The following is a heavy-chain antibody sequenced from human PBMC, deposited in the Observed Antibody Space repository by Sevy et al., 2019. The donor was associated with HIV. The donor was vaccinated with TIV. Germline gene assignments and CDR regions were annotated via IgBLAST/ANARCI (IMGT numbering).Heavy chain of an antibody. CDR1: GGSITSLY. CDR2: IYYNGHI. D-gene: IGHD1-26*01. V-gene: IGHV4-59*11. J-gene: IGHJ4*02. CDR3: AGENAWGRGYS. Sequence: SETLSLTCTVSGGSITSLYWNWIRQPPGKGLEWIANIYYNGHINYNPSLKSRVNLSLDPSKNQFSLSLSSVTAADTAMYYCAGENAWGRGYSWGQGTRVTVSS.